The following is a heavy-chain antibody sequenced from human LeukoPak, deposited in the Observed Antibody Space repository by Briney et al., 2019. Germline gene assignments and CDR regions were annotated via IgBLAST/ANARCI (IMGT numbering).Heavy chain of an antibody. Sequence: PGGSLRLSCAASGFTFSSYAMSWVRQAPGKGLEWVSAITGSGGSTYYVDSVKGRFTISIDNSKNTLYLQMNSLRAEDTAVYYCAKRTGDPFYYYYYMDVWGKGTTVTVSS. CDR2: ITGSGGST. CDR1: GFTFSSYA. V-gene: IGHV3-23*01. J-gene: IGHJ6*03. D-gene: IGHD7-27*01. CDR3: AKRTGDPFYYYYYMDV.